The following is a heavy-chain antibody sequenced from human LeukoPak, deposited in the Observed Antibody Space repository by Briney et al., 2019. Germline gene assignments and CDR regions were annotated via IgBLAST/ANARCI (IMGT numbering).Heavy chain of an antibody. Sequence: SETLSLTCSVSGGSISSYYWSWIRQPPGKGLEWIGYIYYSGRTSYNPSLKSRVTISVDTSKNHFSLRLNSVTAADTAVYYCAWGRQLNFFDLWGQGTLVTVSS. CDR2: IYYSGRT. D-gene: IGHD2-2*01. V-gene: IGHV4-59*12. CDR1: GGSISSYY. CDR3: AWGRQLNFFDL. J-gene: IGHJ4*02.